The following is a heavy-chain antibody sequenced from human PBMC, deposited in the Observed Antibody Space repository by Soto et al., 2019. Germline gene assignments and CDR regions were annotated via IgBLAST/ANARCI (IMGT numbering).Heavy chain of an antibody. Sequence: QLQLQESGPGLVKPSETLSLTCTVSGGSISSSSYYWGWIRQPPGKGLEWIGSIYYSGSTYYNPSLKGRVNLSVEHAKNQFSLKLSSVTAADTAVYYCARVPIAVAGTFDYWGQGTLVTVSS. J-gene: IGHJ4*02. V-gene: IGHV4-39*01. CDR2: IYYSGST. CDR3: ARVPIAVAGTFDY. D-gene: IGHD6-19*01. CDR1: GGSISSSSYY.